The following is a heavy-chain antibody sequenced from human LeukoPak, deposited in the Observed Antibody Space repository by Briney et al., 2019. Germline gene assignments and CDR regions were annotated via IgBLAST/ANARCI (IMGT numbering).Heavy chain of an antibody. Sequence: SETLSLTCTVSGGSISSNNYFWGWIRQPPGKGLEWIGSIYDSGSTYYNPSLKSRVTISVDTSKNQFSLKLNSVTAADTAMYYCARYDSSNDAFDIWGQGTMVTVSS. V-gene: IGHV4-39*01. CDR1: GGSISSNNYF. CDR3: ARYDSSNDAFDI. CDR2: IYDSGST. D-gene: IGHD3-22*01. J-gene: IGHJ3*02.